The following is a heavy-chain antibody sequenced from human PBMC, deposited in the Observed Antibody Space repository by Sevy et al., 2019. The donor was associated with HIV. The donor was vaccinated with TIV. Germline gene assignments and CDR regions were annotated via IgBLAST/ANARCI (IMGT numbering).Heavy chain of an antibody. D-gene: IGHD3-22*01. Sequence: GGSLILSCAASGFIFPDYAMSWVRQPPGKGLEWVSGINWNADNTGYADSLKGRFTISRDNAKNSLYLEINSLRAEDTALYYCARSTYYYDTTGYGAFDLWGQGTLVTVS. J-gene: IGHJ3*01. V-gene: IGHV3-20*04. CDR2: INWNADNT. CDR1: GFIFPDYA. CDR3: ARSTYYYDTTGYGAFDL.